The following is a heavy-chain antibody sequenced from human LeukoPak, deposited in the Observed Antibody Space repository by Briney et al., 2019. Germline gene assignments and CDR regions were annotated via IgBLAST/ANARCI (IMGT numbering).Heavy chain of an antibody. V-gene: IGHV3-7*01. D-gene: IGHD5-24*01. CDR1: GFTFSRYW. CDR3: ARDADLGATTTGVFDM. J-gene: IGHJ3*02. Sequence: PGGSLRLSCVASGFTFSRYWMSWVRQAPGKGLEWVANIKQDGSEKYYLDSVKGRFTISRDNAKNSLYPQMNSLRAEETAVYYCARDADLGATTTGVFDMWGPGTMVTVSS. CDR2: IKQDGSEK.